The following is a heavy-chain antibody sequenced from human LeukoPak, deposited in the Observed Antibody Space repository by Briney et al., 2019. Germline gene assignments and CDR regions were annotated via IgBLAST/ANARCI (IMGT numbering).Heavy chain of an antibody. J-gene: IGHJ6*02. D-gene: IGHD2-2*01. V-gene: IGHV4-34*01. CDR3: ARASLLGYYYYGMDV. CDR2: INHSGST. Sequence: SETLSLTCAVYGGSFSGYYWSWIRQPPGKGLEWIGEINHSGSTNYNPSLKSRVTISVDTSKNQFSLKLSSVTAADTAVYYCARASLLGYYYYGMDVWGQGTTVTVSS. CDR1: GGSFSGYY.